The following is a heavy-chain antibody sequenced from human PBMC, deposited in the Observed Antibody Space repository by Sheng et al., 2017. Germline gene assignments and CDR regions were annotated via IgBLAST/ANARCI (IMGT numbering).Heavy chain of an antibody. CDR1: GFAVNSIS. CDR2: IYSGGST. D-gene: IGHD2-21*01. V-gene: IGHV3-66*01. J-gene: IGHJ4*02. Sequence: EVQLVESGGDLVQPGGSLRLSCAASGFAVNSISMSWVRQAPGKGPEWLSLIYSGGSTYYANSVKGRFIISRDNSKNTLYLQMDTLRDEDTAVYYCARVIAGDRGFDYWGQGTLV. CDR3: ARVIAGDRGFDY.